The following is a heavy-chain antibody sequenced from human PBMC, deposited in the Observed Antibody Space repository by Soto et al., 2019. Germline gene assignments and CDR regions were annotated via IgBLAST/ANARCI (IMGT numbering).Heavy chain of an antibody. Sequence: QVQLQESGPGLVKPSQTLSLTCTVSGGSISSGIYYWSWIRQLPGKGLEWIGYIYWSGSTYYNPPLKSRVSMSVDESNNQFSLKLTSVTAADTAVYYCAGATDYGDYGFLDFWGQGALVTVTS. CDR1: GGSISSGIYY. J-gene: IGHJ4*02. CDR2: IYWSGST. V-gene: IGHV4-30-4*01. D-gene: IGHD4-17*01. CDR3: AGATDYGDYGFLDF.